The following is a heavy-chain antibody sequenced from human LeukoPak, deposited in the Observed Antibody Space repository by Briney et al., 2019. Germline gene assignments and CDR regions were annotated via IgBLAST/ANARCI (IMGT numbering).Heavy chain of an antibody. D-gene: IGHD3-10*01. CDR2: ISVYNGNT. CDR3: ARDTGVTMVRGVISPFDY. J-gene: IGHJ4*02. Sequence: ASVKVSCKASGYTFTSYGISWVRQAPGQGLEWMGWISVYNGNTNYAQKFQGRVTMTTDTSTSTAYMELRSLRSDDTAVYYCARDTGVTMVRGVISPFDYWGQGTLVTVSS. V-gene: IGHV1-18*01. CDR1: GYTFTSYG.